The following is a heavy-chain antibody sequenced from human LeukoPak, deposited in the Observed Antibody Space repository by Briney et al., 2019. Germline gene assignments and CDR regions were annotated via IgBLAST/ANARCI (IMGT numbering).Heavy chain of an antibody. Sequence: PGGSLRLSCAGSGFTFGDYAIHWVRQAPGKGPEWVAVISSDGNTKHYADSVKGRFTISRDNSKDTLYLQMNSLRVVDTAMYYCARAKEEGSGYDYTLACWGQGTLVTVSS. V-gene: IGHV3-30-3*01. CDR1: GFTFGDYA. CDR3: ARAKEEGSGYDYTLAC. CDR2: ISSDGNTK. D-gene: IGHD5-12*01. J-gene: IGHJ4*02.